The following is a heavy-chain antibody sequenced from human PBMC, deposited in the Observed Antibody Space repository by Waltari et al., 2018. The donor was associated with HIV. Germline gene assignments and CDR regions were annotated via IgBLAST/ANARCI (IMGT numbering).Heavy chain of an antibody. V-gene: IGHV4-39*07. CDR2: IYYSGNT. CDR3: ARAGYGYTLDY. CDR1: GGSISSSSYY. J-gene: IGHJ4*02. D-gene: IGHD5-12*01. Sequence: QLQLQESGPGLVKPSETLSLTCTVSGGSISSSSYYWGWIRQPPGKGLEWIGSIYYSGNTNYNPSRKRRVTISVDTAKNQFSLNLSSVTAADTAVYYCARAGYGYTLDYWGQGTLVTVSS.